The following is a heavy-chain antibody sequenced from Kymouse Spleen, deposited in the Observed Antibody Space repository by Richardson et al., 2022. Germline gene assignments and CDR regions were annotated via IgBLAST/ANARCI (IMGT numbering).Heavy chain of an antibody. CDR3: ARLSIAARYYYYYGMDV. CDR1: GGSISSSSYY. J-gene: IGHJ6*02. D-gene: IGHD6-6*01. CDR2: IYYSGST. Sequence: QLQLQESGPGLVKPSETLSLTCTVSGGSISSSSYYWGWIRQPPGKGLEWIGSIYYSGSTYYNPSLKSRVTISVDTSKNQFSLKLSSVTAADTAVYYCARLSIAARYYYYYGMDVWGQGTTVTVSS. V-gene: IGHV4-39*01.